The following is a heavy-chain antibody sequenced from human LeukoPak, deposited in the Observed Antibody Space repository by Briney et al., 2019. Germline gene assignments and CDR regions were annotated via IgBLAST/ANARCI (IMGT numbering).Heavy chain of an antibody. V-gene: IGHV4-59*01. CDR2: IYYSGST. J-gene: IGHJ4*02. Sequence: NASETLSLTRTVSGGSISSYYWSWIRQPPGKGLEWIGYIYYSGSTNYNPSLKSRVTISVDTSKNQFSLKLSSVTAADTAVYYCARDPINDSSGYYPPAFDYWGQGTLVTVSS. D-gene: IGHD3-22*01. CDR1: GGSISSYY. CDR3: ARDPINDSSGYYPPAFDY.